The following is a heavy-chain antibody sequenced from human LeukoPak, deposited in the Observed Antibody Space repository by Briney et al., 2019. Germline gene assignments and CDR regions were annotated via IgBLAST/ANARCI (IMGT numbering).Heavy chain of an antibody. CDR2: ISSSSSTI. CDR1: GFTFSSYS. CDR3: AKGAVRGVRRGSATDYYYMDV. Sequence: QPGGSLRLSCAASGFTFSSYSMNWVRQAPGKGLEWVSYISSSSSTIYYADSVKGRFTTSRDNSKNTLYLQMNSLRAEDTAVYYCAKGAVRGVRRGSATDYYYMDVWGKGTTVTISS. D-gene: IGHD3-10*01. V-gene: IGHV3-48*01. J-gene: IGHJ6*03.